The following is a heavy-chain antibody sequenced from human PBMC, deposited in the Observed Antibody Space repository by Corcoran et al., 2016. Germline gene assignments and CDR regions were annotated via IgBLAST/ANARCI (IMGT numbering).Heavy chain of an antibody. D-gene: IGHD2-8*01. CDR2: AYYRSKWYN. CDR1: GDSVSSNSAA. CDR3: ARGSSFKPIVLMVSFDY. V-gene: IGHV6-1*01. Sequence: QVQLQQSGPGLVKPSQTLSLTCAISGDSVSSNSAAWNWIRQSPSRGLEWLGRAYYRSKWYNDYAVSVKSRITINPDTSKNQFSLQLNSVTPEDTAVYYCARGSSFKPIVLMVSFDYWGQGTLVTVSS. J-gene: IGHJ4*02.